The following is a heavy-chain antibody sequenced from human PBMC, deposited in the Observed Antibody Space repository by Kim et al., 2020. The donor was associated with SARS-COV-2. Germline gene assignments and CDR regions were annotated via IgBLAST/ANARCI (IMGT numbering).Heavy chain of an antibody. V-gene: IGHV5-10-1*01. CDR1: GYSFTSYW. Sequence: GESLKISCKGSGYSFTSYWISWVRQMPGKGLEWMGRIDPSDSYTNYSPSFQGHVTISADKSISTAYLQWSSLKASDTAMYYCARRDYPLETLVLGFDYWGQGTLVTVSS. CDR2: IDPSDSYT. CDR3: ARRDYPLETLVLGFDY. D-gene: IGHD4-17*01. J-gene: IGHJ4*02.